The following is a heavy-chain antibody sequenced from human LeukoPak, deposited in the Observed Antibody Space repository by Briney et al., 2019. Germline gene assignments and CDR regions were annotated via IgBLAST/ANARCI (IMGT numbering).Heavy chain of an antibody. J-gene: IGHJ5*02. CDR1: GSFTCEY. D-gene: IGHD3-10*01. V-gene: IGHV1-2*02. CDR2: INPDTGGT. Sequence: ASVRVSCKASGSFTCEYVHWVRQAPGQGLEWLGWINPDTGGTNFAQKFQGRVTMAGDTSISTAYMELSRLTSDDTAVYYCARSPYDSGSYVSAPWGQGTQVTVSS. CDR3: ARSPYDSGSYVSAP.